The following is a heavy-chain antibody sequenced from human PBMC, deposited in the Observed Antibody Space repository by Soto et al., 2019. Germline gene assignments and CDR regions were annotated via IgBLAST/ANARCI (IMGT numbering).Heavy chain of an antibody. D-gene: IGHD3-16*01. CDR3: VRGGRAWYFDN. J-gene: IGHJ4*02. CDR1: GDSVSSNSAA. CDR2: TNYRSKWYN. V-gene: IGHV6-1*01. Sequence: SQTLSLTCAISGDSVSSNSAAWSWIRQSPSRGLEWLGRTNYRSKWYNDYAVSVKSRIIINPDTSKNQFSLHLNSVTPEDTGVYYCVRGGRAWYFDNWGQGTLVPVSS.